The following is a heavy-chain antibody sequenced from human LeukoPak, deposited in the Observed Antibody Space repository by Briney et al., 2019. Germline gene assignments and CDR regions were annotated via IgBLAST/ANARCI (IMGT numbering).Heavy chain of an antibody. CDR2: INPNSGDT. Sequence: ASVKVSCKASGYSFTDHYLHWVRQAPGQGLEWMGWINPNSGDTNYAQKFQGRVTMTRDTSTNTVYVELSSLISEDTAVYYCARDLDGSGYYPDYWGQGTLVTVSS. CDR3: ARDLDGSGYYPDY. D-gene: IGHD3-22*01. J-gene: IGHJ4*02. CDR1: GYSFTDHY. V-gene: IGHV1-2*02.